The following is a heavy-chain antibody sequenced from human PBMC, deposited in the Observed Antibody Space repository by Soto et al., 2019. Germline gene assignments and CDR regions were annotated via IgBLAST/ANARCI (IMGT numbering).Heavy chain of an antibody. D-gene: IGHD6-19*01. V-gene: IGHV3-23*01. CDR2: ISGSGGST. Sequence: EVQLLESGGGLVQPGGSLRLSCAASGFTFSSYAMSWVRQAPGKGLEWVSAISGSGGSTYYADSVKGRFTISRDNSKNTLYLQMNSLRAEDTAVYYCAKDRGPLAGKGKGYYFDYWGQGTLVTVSS. J-gene: IGHJ4*02. CDR1: GFTFSSYA. CDR3: AKDRGPLAGKGKGYYFDY.